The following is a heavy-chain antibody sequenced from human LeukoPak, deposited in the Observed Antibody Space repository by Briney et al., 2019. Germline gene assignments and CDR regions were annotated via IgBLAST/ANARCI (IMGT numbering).Heavy chain of an antibody. J-gene: IGHJ4*02. CDR2: TSGGGGST. Sequence: GGSLRLSCAASGFTFSNYAMTWVRQAPGKGLEWVSVTSGGGGSTYYADSVKGRFTISRDNSKNTLYLQMNSPRDEDAAVYYWAKGQRYNYGDCIEYWGQGTLVTVSS. CDR3: AKGQRYNYGDCIEY. D-gene: IGHD5-18*01. V-gene: IGHV3-23*01. CDR1: GFTFSNYA.